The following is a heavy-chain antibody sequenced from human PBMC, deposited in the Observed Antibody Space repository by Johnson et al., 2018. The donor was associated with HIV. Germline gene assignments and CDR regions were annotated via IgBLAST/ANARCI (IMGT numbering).Heavy chain of an antibody. CDR3: AKVYSSSVPAPGI. V-gene: IGHV3-23*04. J-gene: IGHJ3*02. CDR1: GFTFDDYA. Sequence: VQLVESGGGLVQPGRSLRLSCAASGFTFDDYAMHWVRQAPGKGLEWVSGISGSGTNTYYADSVKGRFTISRDNSKNTLYLQMNSLRAEDTAVYYCAKVYSSSVPAPGIWGQGTMVTVSS. CDR2: ISGSGTNT. D-gene: IGHD6-6*01.